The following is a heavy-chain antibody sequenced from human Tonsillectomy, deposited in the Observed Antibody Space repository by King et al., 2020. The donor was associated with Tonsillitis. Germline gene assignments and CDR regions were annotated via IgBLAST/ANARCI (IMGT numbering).Heavy chain of an antibody. Sequence: QLVQSGAEVKKPGASVKISCKASGYTFSDYNIHWVRQAPGQGLEWRGWISPNSGGTNYAQKFRARSTMTRDTSIITAYMEVNSLRSDDTAVYYCARDEIVATPSGSAFDLWGQGTMVTVSS. D-gene: IGHD3-10*01. CDR1: GYTFSDYN. V-gene: IGHV1-2*02. CDR2: ISPNSGGT. CDR3: ARDEIVATPSGSAFDL. J-gene: IGHJ3*01.